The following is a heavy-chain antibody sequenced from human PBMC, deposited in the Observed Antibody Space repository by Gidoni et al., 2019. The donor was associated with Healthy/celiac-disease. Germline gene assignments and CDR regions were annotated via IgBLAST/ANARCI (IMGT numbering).Heavy chain of an antibody. D-gene: IGHD2-2*02. CDR3: ARETGEVPAAILALGYYYGMDV. CDR2: IIPIFGTA. J-gene: IGHJ6*02. V-gene: IGHV1-69*01. Sequence: QVQLVQSGAEVKKPGSSVKVSCKASGGTFSSYAISWVRQAPGQGLEWMGGIIPIFGTANYAQKFQGRVTITADESTSTAYMELSSLRSEDTAVYYCARETGEVPAAILALGYYYGMDVWGQGTTVTVSS. CDR1: GGTFSSYA.